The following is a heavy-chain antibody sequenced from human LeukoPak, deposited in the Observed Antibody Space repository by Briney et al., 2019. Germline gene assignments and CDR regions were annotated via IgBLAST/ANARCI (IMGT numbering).Heavy chain of an antibody. CDR3: ARAQTTMVRGGRAFDI. D-gene: IGHD3-10*01. CDR1: VYTFTSYA. CDR2: INASNGNT. V-gene: IGHV1-3*01. Sequence: SVNVSCTASVYTFTSYAMHWVRHAPGQRREWMGWINASNGNTKYSQKFQGRVTITRDTSASTAYMELSSLSSEDTAVYYCARAQTTMVRGGRAFDIWGQGTMVTVSS. J-gene: IGHJ3*02.